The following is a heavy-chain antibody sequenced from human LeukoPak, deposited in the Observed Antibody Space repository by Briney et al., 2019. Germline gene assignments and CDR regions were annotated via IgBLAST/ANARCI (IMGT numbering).Heavy chain of an antibody. D-gene: IGHD4-17*01. CDR3: ARDDISLRYAFDI. Sequence: AGGSLRLSCAASGFTVSSNYMSWVRQAPGKGLEWVSVIYNTGSTYYAGSVKGRFTISRDNSKNTLYLQMNSLRAEDTAVYYCARDDISLRYAFDIWGQGTMVTVSS. CDR1: GFTVSSNY. V-gene: IGHV3-53*01. CDR2: IYNTGST. J-gene: IGHJ3*02.